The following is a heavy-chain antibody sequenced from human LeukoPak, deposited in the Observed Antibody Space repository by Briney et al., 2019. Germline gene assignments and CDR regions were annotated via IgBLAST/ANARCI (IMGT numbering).Heavy chain of an antibody. D-gene: IGHD3-10*01. CDR1: GGSISSYY. Sequence: PSETLSLTCTVSGGSISSYYWSWIRQPPGKGLEWIGYIYYSGSTNYNPSLKSRVTISVDTSKNQFSLKLSSVTAADTAVYYCARDMVRGVDYYYYGMDVWGQGTTVTVSS. CDR2: IYYSGST. CDR3: ARDMVRGVDYYYYGMDV. J-gene: IGHJ6*02. V-gene: IGHV4-59*01.